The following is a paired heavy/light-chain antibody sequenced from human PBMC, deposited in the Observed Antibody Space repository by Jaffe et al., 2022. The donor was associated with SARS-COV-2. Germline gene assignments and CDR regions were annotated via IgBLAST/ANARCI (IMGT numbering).Light chain of an antibody. Sequence: EIVLTQSPGTLSLSPGERATLSCRASQSVGSNYLAWYQKKPGQAPRLLFYGASDRATGIPDRFSGSGSGTDFTLTISRLEPEDFAVYYCQQYGSSPAFGGGTKVEIK. CDR1: QSVGSNY. J-gene: IGKJ4*01. V-gene: IGKV3-20*01. CDR3: QQYGSSPA. CDR2: GAS.
Heavy chain of an antibody. J-gene: IGHJ6*02. V-gene: IGHV4-59*01. CDR3: ARDGSSDWSSGLYYFYYGMGD. Sequence: QVQLQESGPGLVKPSETLSLTCTVSGGSINTYYWYWIRQPPGKGLEWIGYIYHNGSTNYNPSLKSRVTISVDTSKNQFSLKLSSVTAADTAVYYCARDGSSDWSSGLYYFYYGMGDWGQGTTVTVSS. CDR2: IYHNGST. CDR1: GGSINTYY. D-gene: IGHD6-19*01.